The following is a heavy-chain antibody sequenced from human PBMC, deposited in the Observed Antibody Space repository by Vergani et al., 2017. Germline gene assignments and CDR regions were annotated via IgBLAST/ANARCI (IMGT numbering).Heavy chain of an antibody. CDR1: GFTVSSNY. Sequence: EVQLVESGGGLIQPGGSLRLSCAASGFTVSSNYMSWVRQAPGKGLEWVSVIYSGGSTYYADSVKGRFTISRDNSKNTLYLQMNSLRAEDTAVYYCAREWGYCSSTSCPNWFDPWGQGTLVTVSS. CDR2: IYSGGST. CDR3: AREWGYCSSTSCPNWFDP. D-gene: IGHD2-2*01. V-gene: IGHV3-53*01. J-gene: IGHJ5*02.